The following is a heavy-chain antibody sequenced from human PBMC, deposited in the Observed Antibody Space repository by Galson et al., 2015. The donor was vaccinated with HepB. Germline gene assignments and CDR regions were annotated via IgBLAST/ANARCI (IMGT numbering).Heavy chain of an antibody. CDR2: ISAYNGNT. J-gene: IGHJ4*02. D-gene: IGHD2-2*01. CDR1: GYTFTSYG. CDR3: ARDQLCSSTSCYGTDFDY. V-gene: IGHV1-18*01. Sequence: SVKVSCKASGYTFTSYGISWVRQAPGQGLEWMGWISAYNGNTNYAQKLQGRVTMTTDTSTSTAYMELRSLRSDDTAVYYCARDQLCSSTSCYGTDFDYWGQGTLVTVSS.